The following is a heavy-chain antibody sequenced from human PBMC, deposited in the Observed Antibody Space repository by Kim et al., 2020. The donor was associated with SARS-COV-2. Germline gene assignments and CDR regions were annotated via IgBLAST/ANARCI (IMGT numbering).Heavy chain of an antibody. CDR3: ARDLLKYSYGFRGYYYYGMDV. V-gene: IGHV1-46*01. CDR1: GYTFTSYY. CDR2: INPSGGST. D-gene: IGHD5-18*01. Sequence: ASVKVSCKASGYTFTSYYMHWVRQAPGQGLEWMGIINPSGGSTSYAQKFQGRVTMTRDTSTSTVYMELSSLRSEDTAVYYCARDLLKYSYGFRGYYYYGMDVWGQGTTVTVSS. J-gene: IGHJ6*02.